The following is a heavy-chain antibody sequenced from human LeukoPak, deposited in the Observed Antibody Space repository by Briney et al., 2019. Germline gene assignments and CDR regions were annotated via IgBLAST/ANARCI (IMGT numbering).Heavy chain of an antibody. CDR1: GYSFTSYW. CDR3: ARTHHPPYSSGSQWWFDP. J-gene: IGHJ5*02. D-gene: IGHD6-19*01. V-gene: IGHV5-51*01. Sequence: GESLKISCKGSGYSFTSYWIGWVRQMPGKGLEWMGIIYPGDSDTRYSPSFQGQVTISADKSISTAYLQWSSLKASDTAMYYCARTHHPPYSSGSQWWFDPWGQGTLVTVSS. CDR2: IYPGDSDT.